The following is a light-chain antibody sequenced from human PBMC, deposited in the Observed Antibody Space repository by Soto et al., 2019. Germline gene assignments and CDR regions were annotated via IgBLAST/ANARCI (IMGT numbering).Light chain of an antibody. V-gene: IGLV2-14*01. CDR2: DVS. Sequence: QSVLTQPASVSGSPGQSITISCTGTSSDIGTFNVVSWFQQHPGKAPKLMIYDVSNRPSGVSNRFSGSKSGNTASLTISGLETEDEADYYCNSYSRITTLEVFGGGTKLTVL. CDR3: NSYSRITTLEV. J-gene: IGLJ2*01. CDR1: SSDIGTFNV.